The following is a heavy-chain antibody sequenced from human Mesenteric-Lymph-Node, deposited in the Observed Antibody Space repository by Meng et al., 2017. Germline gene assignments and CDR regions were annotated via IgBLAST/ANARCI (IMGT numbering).Heavy chain of an antibody. V-gene: IGHV6-1*01. CDR1: GDSVSSNSAA. CDR3: ASWYFNY. Sequence: QVQLQQSGPGLVEPSQTLSLTCAISGDSVSSNSAAWHWIRQSPSRGLEWLGMTCYRSKWYYDYAVSVKSRITIHPDTSRNQFSLQLNSVTPEDTAVYYCASWYFNYWGQGTLVTVSS. CDR2: TCYRSKWYY. J-gene: IGHJ4*02.